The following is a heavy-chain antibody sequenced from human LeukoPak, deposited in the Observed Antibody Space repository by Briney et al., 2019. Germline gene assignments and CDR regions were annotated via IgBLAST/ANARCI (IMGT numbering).Heavy chain of an antibody. CDR1: GFTFSSYS. V-gene: IGHV3-21*01. CDR2: ISSRSSYI. J-gene: IGHJ4*02. D-gene: IGHD5-18*01. CDR3: ASWAEYSDDY. Sequence: GGSLRLSCAASGFTFSSYSMNWVRQAPGKGREWVSSISSRSSYIYYADSVKGRFTISRDNAKNSLYLQMNSLRAEDTAVYYCASWAEYSDDYWGQGTLVTVSS.